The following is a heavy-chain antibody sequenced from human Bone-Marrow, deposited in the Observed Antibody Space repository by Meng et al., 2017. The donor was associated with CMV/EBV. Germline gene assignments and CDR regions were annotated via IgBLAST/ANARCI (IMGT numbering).Heavy chain of an antibody. Sequence: GGSLRLSCAASGFTFSSYAMHWVRQAPGKGLEWVAVIWYDGSNKYYADSVKGRFTISRDNSRNTLYLQMNSLRVEDTAVYYCVKGGSTTSYYYGMDVWGQGTSVTAP. J-gene: IGHJ6*02. CDR2: IWYDGSNK. D-gene: IGHD2-2*01. CDR1: GFTFSSYA. CDR3: VKGGSTTSYYYGMDV. V-gene: IGHV3-33*06.